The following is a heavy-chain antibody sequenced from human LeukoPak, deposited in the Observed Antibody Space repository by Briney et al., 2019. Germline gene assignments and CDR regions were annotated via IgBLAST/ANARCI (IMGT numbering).Heavy chain of an antibody. V-gene: IGHV4-38-2*02. CDR3: ARRGGGSYGNFDY. J-gene: IGHJ4*02. Sequence: SETLSLTCNVSGYSITSGYYWGWIRQPPGKGLEWIGSIYHSGSTYYNPSLKSRVTISVDTSKNQFSLKLNSVTATDTAVYYCARRGGGSYGNFDYWGQGTLVTVSS. CDR2: IYHSGST. CDR1: GYSITSGYY. D-gene: IGHD1-26*01.